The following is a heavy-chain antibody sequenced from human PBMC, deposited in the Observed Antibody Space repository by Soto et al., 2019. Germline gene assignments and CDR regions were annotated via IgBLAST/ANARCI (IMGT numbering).Heavy chain of an antibody. V-gene: IGHV4-34*01. Sequence: SETLSLTCAVYGGSFSGYYWSWIRQPPGKGLEWIGEINHSGSTNYNPSLKSRVTISVDTSKNQFSLKLNSVTAADTAVYYCARAGEMATNGENWFDPRGQGTLVTVSS. CDR2: INHSGST. CDR1: GGSFSGYY. CDR3: ARAGEMATNGENWFDP. D-gene: IGHD5-12*01. J-gene: IGHJ5*02.